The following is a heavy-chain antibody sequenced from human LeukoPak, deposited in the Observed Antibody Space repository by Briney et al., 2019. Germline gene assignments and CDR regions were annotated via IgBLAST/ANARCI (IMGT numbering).Heavy chain of an antibody. Sequence: SETLSLTCAVYGGCFSGYYWSWIRQPPGKGLEWIGELNHSGSTNYNPSLKSRVTISVDTSKNQFSLKLSSVTAADTAVYYCARGRRLRRASPYYYYGMDVWGQGTTVTVSS. CDR1: GGCFSGYY. D-gene: IGHD6-25*01. J-gene: IGHJ6*02. CDR3: ARGRRLRRASPYYYYGMDV. CDR2: LNHSGST. V-gene: IGHV4-34*01.